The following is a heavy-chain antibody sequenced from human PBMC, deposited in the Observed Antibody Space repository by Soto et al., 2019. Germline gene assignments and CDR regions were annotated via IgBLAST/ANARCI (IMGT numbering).Heavy chain of an antibody. J-gene: IGHJ5*02. CDR3: ARAIVPRFNWFDP. CDR1: ADTFNNYA. CDR2: INPFFGSP. Sequence: QVQLVQSGAEVKKPGSSVTVSCKASADTFNNYAIAWVRQAPGQGLEWMGGINPFFGSPKYSQKFQNRVTITVEESTSTSYMNLTGLRSDDTAVYYCARAIVPRFNWFDPWGQGTLVTVSS. D-gene: IGHD1-26*01. V-gene: IGHV1-69*01.